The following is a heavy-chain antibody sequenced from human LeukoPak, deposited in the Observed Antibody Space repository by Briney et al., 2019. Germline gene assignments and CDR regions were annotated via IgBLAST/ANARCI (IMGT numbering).Heavy chain of an antibody. V-gene: IGHV5-51*01. D-gene: IGHD5-18*01. J-gene: IGHJ4*02. CDR1: GHSFTSHW. CDR2: IYPGDSDT. Sequence: GESLKISCKGSGHSFTSHWIGWVRQMPGKGLEWMGIIYPGDSDTRYSPSFQGQVTISADKSISTAYLQWSSLKASDTAMYYCARPYTAMGEYYFDYWGQGTLVTVSS. CDR3: ARPYTAMGEYYFDY.